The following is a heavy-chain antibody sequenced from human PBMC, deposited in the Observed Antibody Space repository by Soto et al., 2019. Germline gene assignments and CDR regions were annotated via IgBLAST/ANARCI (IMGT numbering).Heavy chain of an antibody. D-gene: IGHD6-13*01. CDR3: GRGRYSSSWFRVSNYYYCMGD. Sequence: RRSPTLSPRPYGFIFGSYDMQCVRQATGKGLEWVSAIGTAGDTYYPGSVKGRFTISRENAKNSLYLQMHSLRAGDQAVYYCGRGRYSSSWFRVSNYYYCMGDWGHVTTVTVP. V-gene: IGHV3-13*01. J-gene: IGHJ6*02. CDR2: IGTAGDT. CDR1: GFIFGSYD.